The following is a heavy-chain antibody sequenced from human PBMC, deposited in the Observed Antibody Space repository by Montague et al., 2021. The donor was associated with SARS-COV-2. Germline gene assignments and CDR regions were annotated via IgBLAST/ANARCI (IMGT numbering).Heavy chain of an antibody. D-gene: IGHD3-22*01. CDR1: GGSISSGGYY. Sequence: TLSLTCTVSGGSISSGGYYWSWIRQHPGKGLEWIGYMYYSGSTYYNPSPKSRVTMSVDTSKNQFSLKMSSVTAADTAVYYCARSPEPMIILIITSLNWYFDLWGRGTLVTVSS. J-gene: IGHJ2*01. V-gene: IGHV4-31*03. CDR3: ARSPEPMIILIITSLNWYFDL. CDR2: MYYSGST.